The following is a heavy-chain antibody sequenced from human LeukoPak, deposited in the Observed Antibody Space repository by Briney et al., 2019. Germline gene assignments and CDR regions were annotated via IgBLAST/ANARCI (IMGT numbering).Heavy chain of an antibody. D-gene: IGHD2-15*01. CDR2: ISATGGST. CDR3: ARGIPYCSGGSCYRRGGAFDI. Sequence: PGGSLRLSCAASGFTFSTYGMTWVRQAPGKGLEWVSGISATGGSTYYAHSVKGRFTISRDNSKNTLYLQMNSLRAEDTAVYYCARGIPYCSGGSCYRRGGAFDIWGQGTMVTVSS. J-gene: IGHJ3*02. V-gene: IGHV3-23*01. CDR1: GFTFSTYG.